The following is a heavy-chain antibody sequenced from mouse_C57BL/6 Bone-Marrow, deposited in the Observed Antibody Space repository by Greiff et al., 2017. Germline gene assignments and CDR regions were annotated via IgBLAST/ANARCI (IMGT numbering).Heavy chain of an antibody. CDR3: ARSALLDY. D-gene: IGHD3-1*01. Sequence: QVQLQQSGAELARPGASVKMSCKASGYTFTSYTFYWLKRRLARGLLWIVYFIPSSGYTKYNQKFKDKATLTADKSSSTAYMQLSSLTSEDSAVYYCARSALLDYWGKGTTLTVSS. J-gene: IGHJ2*01. CDR1: GYTFTSYT. V-gene: IGHV1-4*01. CDR2: FIPSSGYT.